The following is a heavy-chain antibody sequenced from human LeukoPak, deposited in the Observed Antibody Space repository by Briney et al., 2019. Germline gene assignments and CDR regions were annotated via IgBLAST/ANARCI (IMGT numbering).Heavy chain of an antibody. CDR1: GFTLSSYE. Sequence: GGSLRLSCTASGFTLSSYEMSWIRQAPGKGLEWVSRIDYSGGNTHYADSVKGRFTISRDNSKNTLYPQMNSLRAEDTAVYYCAKDRVVYAPPDYWGQGTLVTVSS. CDR2: IDYSGGNT. V-gene: IGHV3-23*01. CDR3: AKDRVVYAPPDY. J-gene: IGHJ4*02. D-gene: IGHD2-8*02.